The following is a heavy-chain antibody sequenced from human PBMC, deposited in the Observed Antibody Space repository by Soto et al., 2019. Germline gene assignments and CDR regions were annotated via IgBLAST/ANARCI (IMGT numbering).Heavy chain of an antibody. CDR1: GGTFSSYA. CDR2: IIPIFGTA. V-gene: IGHV1-69*13. Sequence: SVKVSCKASGGTFSSYAISWVRQAPGQGLEWMGGIIPIFGTANYAQKFQGRVTITADESTGTAYMELSSLRSEDTAVYYCARDLGIVVVPAANRAFDIWGQGTMVTVSS. CDR3: ARDLGIVVVPAANRAFDI. J-gene: IGHJ3*02. D-gene: IGHD2-2*03.